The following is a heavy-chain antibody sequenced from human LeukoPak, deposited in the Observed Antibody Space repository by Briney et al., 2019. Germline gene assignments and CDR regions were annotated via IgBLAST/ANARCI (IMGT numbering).Heavy chain of an antibody. V-gene: IGHV4-59*01. Sequence: SCKASGGTFSSYAISWIRQPPGKGLEWIGYIYYSGSTNYNPSLKSRVTISVDTSKNQFSLKLSSVTAADTAVYYCARERLGDYYYYMDVWGKGTTVTVSS. CDR3: ARERLGDYYYYMDV. J-gene: IGHJ6*03. D-gene: IGHD7-27*01. CDR1: GGTFSSYA. CDR2: IYYSGST.